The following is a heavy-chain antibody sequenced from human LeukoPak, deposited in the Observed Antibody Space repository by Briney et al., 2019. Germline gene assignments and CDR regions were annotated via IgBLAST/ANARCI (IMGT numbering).Heavy chain of an antibody. V-gene: IGHV3-7*01. J-gene: IGHJ4*02. Sequence: GGSLRLSCAASGFNFSNYWMSWVRQAPGKGLEWVANIKQDGSEKYYVDSVKGRFTVSRDNAKNSMYLQMNSLRAGDTAVYYCARSLGFVLVPTVPRVYWGQGTLVTVSS. D-gene: IGHD2-2*01. CDR2: IKQDGSEK. CDR3: ARSLGFVLVPTVPRVY. CDR1: GFNFSNYW.